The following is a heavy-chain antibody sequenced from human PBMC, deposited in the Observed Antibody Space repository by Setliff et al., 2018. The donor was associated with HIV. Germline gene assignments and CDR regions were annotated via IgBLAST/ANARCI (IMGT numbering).Heavy chain of an antibody. J-gene: IGHJ3*01. V-gene: IGHV4-61*01. CDR1: GASIRSDRMY. CDR2: ISFAGHI. Sequence: SETLSLTCSVSGASIRSDRMYWSWIRRPPGQRLEWIGFISFAGHINYNPSLSSRVTVSRDTSRNQFSMTLTSVTAADTAVYYCARSFGWGAFNAWGQGTVVTVSS. CDR3: ARSFGWGAFNA. D-gene: IGHD6-19*01.